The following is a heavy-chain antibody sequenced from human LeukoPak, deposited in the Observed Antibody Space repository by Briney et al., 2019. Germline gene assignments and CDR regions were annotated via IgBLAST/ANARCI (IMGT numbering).Heavy chain of an antibody. CDR1: GFTFSSYA. CDR2: ISASGGGA. J-gene: IGHJ4*02. CDR3: VRGRGWIFDC. Sequence: PGGSLRLSCAASGFTFSSYAMNWVRQAPGKGLDCVSRISASGGGAYYADSVKGRFTISRDNSKNTLYLQMNSLRVEDTAVYYCVRGRGWIFDCWGQGTLVTVSS. D-gene: IGHD2-2*03. V-gene: IGHV3-23*01.